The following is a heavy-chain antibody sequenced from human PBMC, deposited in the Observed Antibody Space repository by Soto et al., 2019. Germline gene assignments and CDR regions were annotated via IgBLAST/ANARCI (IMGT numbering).Heavy chain of an antibody. Sequence: QVQLVESGGGVVQPGRSLRLSCAASGFTFSSYGMHWVRQAPGKGLEWVAVISYDGSNKYNADSVKGRFTISRDNSKNTLYLQMNSLRAEDTAVYYCAKGDCGGDCYSFDAFDIWGQGTMVTVSS. D-gene: IGHD2-21*02. CDR2: ISYDGSNK. CDR1: GFTFSSYG. V-gene: IGHV3-30*18. J-gene: IGHJ3*02. CDR3: AKGDCGGDCYSFDAFDI.